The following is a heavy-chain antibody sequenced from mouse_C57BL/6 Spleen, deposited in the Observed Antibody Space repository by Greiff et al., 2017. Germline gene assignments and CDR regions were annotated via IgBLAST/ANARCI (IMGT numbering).Heavy chain of an antibody. D-gene: IGHD2-1*01. J-gene: IGHJ3*01. V-gene: IGHV5-6*01. CDR1: GFTFSSYG. Sequence: EVQLVESGGDLVKPGGSLKLSCAASGFTFSSYGMSWVRQTPDKRLEWVATISSGGSYTYYPDSVKGRFTISRDNAKNTLYRQMSSLKSEDTAMYYCARQGGNYFGYWGQGTLVTVSA. CDR3: ARQGGNYFGY. CDR2: ISSGGSYT.